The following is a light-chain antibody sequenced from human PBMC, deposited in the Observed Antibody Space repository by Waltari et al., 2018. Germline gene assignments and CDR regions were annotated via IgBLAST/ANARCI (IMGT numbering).Light chain of an antibody. V-gene: IGKV3-20*01. J-gene: IGKJ2*01. CDR2: AAS. Sequence: EIVLTQSPGTLSLSPGERAPLSCRASQSDTRNFLACYQQKPGQAPRLLIFAASSRAPGIPDRFSGSGSGTDFTLTITRLEPEDFAVYYCQQYGSSPYTFGQGTNLEIK. CDR3: QQYGSSPYT. CDR1: QSDTRNF.